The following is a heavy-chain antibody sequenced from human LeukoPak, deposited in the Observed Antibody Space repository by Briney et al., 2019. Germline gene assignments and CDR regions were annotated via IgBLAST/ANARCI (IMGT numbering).Heavy chain of an antibody. V-gene: IGHV4-39*01. CDR3: ARPAYYGDSWFDP. D-gene: IGHD4-17*01. Sequence: WVRRAPGKGLEWIGSIYYSGSTFYNPSLKSRVTISVDTSKNQFSLKLSSVTAADTAVYFCARPAYYGDSWFDPWGQGTLVTVSS. CDR2: IYYSGST. J-gene: IGHJ5*02.